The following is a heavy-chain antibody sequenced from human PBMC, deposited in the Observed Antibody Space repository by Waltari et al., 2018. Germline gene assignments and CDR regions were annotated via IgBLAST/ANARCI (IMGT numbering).Heavy chain of an antibody. Sequence: QLQLQESGPGLVKPSETLSLPCSASGGSITSNLHYWGWIRQPPGPGLEWIGPMSYNGATYSSPSLKSRVTISRDTSKNQLSLKLGSVTAADTAVYYCATYLGASLGTAAFDVWGQGTMVTVSS. J-gene: IGHJ3*01. V-gene: IGHV4-39*01. D-gene: IGHD1-1*01. CDR3: ATYLGASLGTAAFDV. CDR2: MSYNGAT. CDR1: GGSITSNLHY.